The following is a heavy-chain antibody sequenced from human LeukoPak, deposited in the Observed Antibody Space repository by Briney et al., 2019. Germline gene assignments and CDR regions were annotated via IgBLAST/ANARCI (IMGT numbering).Heavy chain of an antibody. Sequence: PGGSLRLSCVVSDFTLSSQGMHWVRQAPGKGLEWVAVISSDGGKKSYADSVKGRFTISRDNSKNTLYLQMDSLRVEDTAIYYCARDRAWDYLDSWDQGPLVTVSS. D-gene: IGHD1-26*01. CDR1: DFTLSSQG. CDR2: ISSDGGKK. CDR3: ARDRAWDYLDS. V-gene: IGHV3-30*03. J-gene: IGHJ4*02.